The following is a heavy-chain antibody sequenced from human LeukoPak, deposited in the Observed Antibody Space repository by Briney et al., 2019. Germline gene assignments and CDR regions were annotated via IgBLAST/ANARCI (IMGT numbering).Heavy chain of an antibody. D-gene: IGHD2-15*01. Sequence: GGSLRLYCVASGFTFSSYAMSWVRQAPGKGLEWLSGMSGSGGNTYYADSVKGRFTISRDNSKNTLYLQLNSLSAEDTAFYYCAKDRNVVIAAGPDYWGQGTLVTVSS. CDR2: MSGSGGNT. CDR1: GFTFSSYA. V-gene: IGHV3-23*01. J-gene: IGHJ4*02. CDR3: AKDRNVVIAAGPDY.